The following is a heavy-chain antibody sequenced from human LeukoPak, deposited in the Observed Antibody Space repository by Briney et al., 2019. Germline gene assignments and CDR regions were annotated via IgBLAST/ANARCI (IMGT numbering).Heavy chain of an antibody. J-gene: IGHJ3*02. CDR3: AKTRTSRWERDAFDI. Sequence: PGGSLRLSCGASGFAVSSYGMHWVRQAPGKGLEWVAIMSYDGSNKYYADSVKGRFTISRDNSKNTLYLQMNSLRADDTAVYYCAKTRTSRWERDAFDIWGQGTMVTVSS. V-gene: IGHV3-30*18. CDR2: MSYDGSNK. CDR1: GFAVSSYG. D-gene: IGHD1-26*01.